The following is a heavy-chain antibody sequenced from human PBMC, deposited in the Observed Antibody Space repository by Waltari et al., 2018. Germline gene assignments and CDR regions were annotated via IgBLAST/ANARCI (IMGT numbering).Heavy chain of an antibody. CDR1: GYTFTSYA. CDR3: ARESSGWHRDAFDI. J-gene: IGHJ3*02. V-gene: IGHV1-3*01. Sequence: QVQLVQSGAEVKKPGASVKVSCKASGYTFTSYAMHWVRQAPGQRLEWMGWINAGNGNTKYSQKFQGRVTITRDTSASTAYMELSSLRSEDTAVYYCARESSGWHRDAFDIWGQGTMVTVSS. CDR2: INAGNGNT. D-gene: IGHD6-19*01.